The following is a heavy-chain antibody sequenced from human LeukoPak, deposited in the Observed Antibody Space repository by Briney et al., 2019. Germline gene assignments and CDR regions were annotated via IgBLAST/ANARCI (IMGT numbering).Heavy chain of an antibody. CDR3: ARERSSWYYFDY. V-gene: IGHV6-1*01. CDR2: TYYRSQWYY. J-gene: IGHJ4*02. Sequence: SQTLSLTCAISGDSFSSNIATWNWIRQSPSRGLEWLGRTYYRSQWYYDYAVSVRSRITINPDTSKNQFSLQLSSVTPEDTAVYFCARERSSWYYFDYWGQGRLVTVSS. CDR1: GDSFSSNIAT. D-gene: IGHD6-13*01.